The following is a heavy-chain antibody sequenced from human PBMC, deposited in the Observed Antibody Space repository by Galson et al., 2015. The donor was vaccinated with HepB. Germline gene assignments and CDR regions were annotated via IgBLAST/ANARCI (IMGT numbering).Heavy chain of an antibody. D-gene: IGHD6-13*01. CDR2: IIPIFGTA. V-gene: IGHV1-69*13. CDR1: GGTFSSYA. CDR3: AASYSSSHNYYYYGMDV. Sequence: SVKVSCKASGGTFSSYAISWVRQAPGQGLEWMGGIIPIFGTANYAQKFQGRVTITADESTSTAYMELSSLRSEDTAVYYCAASYSSSHNYYYYGMDVWGQGTTVTVSS. J-gene: IGHJ6*02.